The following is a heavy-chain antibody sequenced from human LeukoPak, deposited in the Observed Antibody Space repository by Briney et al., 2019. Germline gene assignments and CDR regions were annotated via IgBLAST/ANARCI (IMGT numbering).Heavy chain of an antibody. Sequence: PGGSLRLSCGASGFTVSSNYMSWMRQPPGKGLEWIGEIIHTGSTNYSPSLKSRVTFSIDTSKNQFSLKLRSVTAADTAMYYCARGGSGTYPLDAFDIWSQGTMVTVSS. V-gene: IGHV4-34*01. CDR1: GFTVSSNY. J-gene: IGHJ3*02. D-gene: IGHD3-3*01. CDR2: IIHTGST. CDR3: ARGGSGTYPLDAFDI.